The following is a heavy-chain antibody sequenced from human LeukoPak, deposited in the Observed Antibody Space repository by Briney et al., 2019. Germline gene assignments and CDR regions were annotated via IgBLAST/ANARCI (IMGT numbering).Heavy chain of an antibody. CDR3: ARDRGSGGSCRDY. CDR2: IYSGGRT. D-gene: IGHD2-15*01. V-gene: IGHV3-53*04. J-gene: IGHJ4*02. Sequence: PGGCLRLSCAASGFTVSSNYMSWVRHAPGEGLGWVSVIYSGGRTYYADSVKGRFTISRHNSKNTLYLQMNSLRAENTAVYYCARDRGSGGSCRDYWGRGTLVTVSS. CDR1: GFTVSSNY.